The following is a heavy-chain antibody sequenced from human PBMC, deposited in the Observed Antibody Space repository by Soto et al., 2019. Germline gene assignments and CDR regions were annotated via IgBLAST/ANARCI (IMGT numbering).Heavy chain of an antibody. J-gene: IGHJ3*02. Sequence: ASVKVSCKASGYTFTSYGISWVRQAPGQGLEWMGWISAYNGNTNYAQKLQGRVTMTTDTSTSTAYMELRSLRSDDTAVYYCARAQYYCSGGSCYSGSGGAFDIWGQGTMVTVSS. CDR2: ISAYNGNT. CDR3: ARAQYYCSGGSCYSGSGGAFDI. D-gene: IGHD2-15*01. V-gene: IGHV1-18*01. CDR1: GYTFTSYG.